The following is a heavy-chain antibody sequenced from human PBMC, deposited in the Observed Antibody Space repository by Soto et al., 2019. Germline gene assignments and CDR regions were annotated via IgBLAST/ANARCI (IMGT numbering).Heavy chain of an antibody. CDR3: ARYALRITIFGVVTRYYYYGMDV. CDR2: IIPIFGTA. D-gene: IGHD3-3*01. V-gene: IGHV1-69*06. CDR1: GGTFSSYA. Sequence: ASVKVSCKASGGTFSSYAISWVRQAPGQGLEWIGGIIPIFGTANYAQKFQGRVTITADKSTSTAYMELSSLRSEDTAVYYCARYALRITIFGVVTRYYYYGMDVWGQGTTVTVSS. J-gene: IGHJ6*02.